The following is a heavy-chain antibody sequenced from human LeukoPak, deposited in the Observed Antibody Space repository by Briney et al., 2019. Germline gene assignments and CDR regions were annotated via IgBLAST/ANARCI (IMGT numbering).Heavy chain of an antibody. CDR1: GFTVSSNY. J-gene: IGHJ4*02. D-gene: IGHD3-16*01. V-gene: IGHV3-66*03. Sequence: GGSLRLSCAASGFTVSSNYMSWVRQAPGKGLEWVSVTYNNGRTYYADSVKGRFTISRDNTKNTLYLQMNSLRAEDTAVYYCAKVRWGSDNALDSWGQGTLVTGSS. CDR2: TYNNGRT. CDR3: AKVRWGSDNALDS.